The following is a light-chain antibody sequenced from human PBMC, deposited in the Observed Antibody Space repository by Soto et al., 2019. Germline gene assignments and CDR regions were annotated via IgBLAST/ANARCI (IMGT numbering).Light chain of an antibody. CDR3: QQYRGWPRT. CDR2: GAS. CDR1: QSVDIN. V-gene: IGKV3D-15*01. Sequence: EIVLTQSPATLSVSPGERVTLSCSASQSVDINLAWYQQKPGQAPRLLIYGASTRATDMPGRFRGSGAGAEFTLTISSLQSEDSAVYYCQQYRGWPRTFGQGTKVEIK. J-gene: IGKJ1*01.